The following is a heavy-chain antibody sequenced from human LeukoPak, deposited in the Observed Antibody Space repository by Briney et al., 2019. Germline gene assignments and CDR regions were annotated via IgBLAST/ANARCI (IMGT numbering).Heavy chain of an antibody. V-gene: IGHV3-66*01. CDR2: IYSGGST. J-gene: IGHJ6*02. CDR3: ARDLGGSGPFGMDV. D-gene: IGHD3-10*01. Sequence: GGSLRLSCAASGFTVRSNYMIWVRQAPGKGLEWVSVIYSGGSTYYPDSVKGRFTISRDNSKNTLYLQMNSLRAEDRSVYYCARDLGGSGPFGMDVWGQGTTVTVSS. CDR1: GFTVRSNY.